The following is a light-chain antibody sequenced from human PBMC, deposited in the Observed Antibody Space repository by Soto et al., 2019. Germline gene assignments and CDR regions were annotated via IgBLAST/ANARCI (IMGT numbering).Light chain of an antibody. CDR2: GNT. J-gene: IGLJ2*01. CDR3: LSFDSSLRVV. CDR1: SSNIGAGYD. Sequence: QSALTQPPSVSGAPGQRVTISCTGSSSNIGAGYDVHWYQQLPGRAPKLLIYGNTNRPSGVPDRFSGSKSGTSASLAITGLQAEDEADYYCLSFDSSLRVVFGGGTKVTGL. V-gene: IGLV1-40*01.